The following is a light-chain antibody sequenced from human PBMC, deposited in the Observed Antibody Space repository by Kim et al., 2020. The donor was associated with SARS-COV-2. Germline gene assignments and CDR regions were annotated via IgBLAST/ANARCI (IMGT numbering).Light chain of an antibody. CDR3: TSYTRSDTWV. J-gene: IGLJ3*02. CDR1: SSDVGAYNL. Sequence: GQSVTTSCTGTSSDVGAYNLVSWYQQHPGKAPKFMIHDVSQRPSGVSNRFSGSKSGNTASLTISGLQAEDEADYYCTSYTRSDTWVFGGGTKVTVL. CDR2: DVS. V-gene: IGLV2-14*03.